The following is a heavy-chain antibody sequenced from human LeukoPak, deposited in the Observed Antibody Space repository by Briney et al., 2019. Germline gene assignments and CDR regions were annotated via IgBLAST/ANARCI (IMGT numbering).Heavy chain of an antibody. CDR2: ISGSGGST. D-gene: IGHD3-22*01. CDR3: AKSDYYDSWGHPSSFDY. Sequence: GGSLRLSCVASGFNLSSYAMSWVRQAPGKGLEWVSAISGSGGSTYYADSVKGRFTISRDNSMHTLYLQMNSLRAEDTAVYYCAKSDYYDSWGHPSSFDYWGQGTLVTVSS. CDR1: GFNLSSYA. J-gene: IGHJ4*02. V-gene: IGHV3-23*01.